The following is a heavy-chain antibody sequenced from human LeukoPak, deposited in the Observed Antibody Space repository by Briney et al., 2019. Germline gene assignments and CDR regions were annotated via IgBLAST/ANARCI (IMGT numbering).Heavy chain of an antibody. V-gene: IGHV4-34*01. J-gene: IGHJ3*02. CDR1: GGSFSGYY. D-gene: IGHD2-15*01. CDR2: INHSGST. CDR3: AIQKVVLAFDI. Sequence: SETLSLTCAVYGGSFSGYYWSWIRQPPGKGLEWIGEINHSGSTNYNPSLKSRVTISVDTSKNQFSLKLSSVTAADTAVYYCAIQKVVLAFDIWGQGTMVTVSS.